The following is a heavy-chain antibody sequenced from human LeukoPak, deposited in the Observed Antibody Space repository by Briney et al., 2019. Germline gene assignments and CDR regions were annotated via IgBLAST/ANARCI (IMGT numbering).Heavy chain of an antibody. CDR2: IKQDGSGR. D-gene: IGHD3-22*01. Sequence: GGALRLSCAASGFTFRSHWMSWFRLAPGKGLEWVANIKQDGSGRYYVVPVKCRFNISRDNARNSLYLQSSSLRGEDTAVYYGARDYGRRGESESGYYYYWGQETWSQSP. CDR1: GFTFRSHW. V-gene: IGHV3-7*01. J-gene: IGHJ4*01. CDR3: ARDYGRRGESESGYYYY.